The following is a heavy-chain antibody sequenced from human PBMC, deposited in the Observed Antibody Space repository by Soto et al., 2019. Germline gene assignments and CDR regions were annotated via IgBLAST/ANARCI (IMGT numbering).Heavy chain of an antibody. CDR3: ARHRPRGYSYGKFFYYYMDV. J-gene: IGHJ6*03. Sequence: SETLSLTCTVSGGSISSSSYYWGWIRQPPGKGLEWIGSIYYSGSTYYNPSLTSRVTIYVDTSKNQLSLKLSSVTAADTAVYYCARHRPRGYSYGKFFYYYMDVWGKGTTVTVSS. V-gene: IGHV4-39*01. D-gene: IGHD5-18*01. CDR1: GGSISSSSYY. CDR2: IYYSGST.